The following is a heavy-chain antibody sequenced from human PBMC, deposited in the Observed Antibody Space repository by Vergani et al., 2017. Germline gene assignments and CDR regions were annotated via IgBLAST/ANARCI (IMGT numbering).Heavy chain of an antibody. D-gene: IGHD2-2*01. J-gene: IGHJ3*02. Sequence: QVQLQQWGAGLLKPSETLSLTCAVYGGSFSGYYWSWIRQPPGKGLEWIGEINHSGSTNYNPSLKSRVTISVDTSKNQFSLKLSSVSAACTAVYYCARGGGDIVVVPAGKRTAFDIWGQGTMVTVSS. CDR1: GGSFSGYY. CDR2: INHSGST. CDR3: ARGGGDIVVVPAGKRTAFDI. V-gene: IGHV4-34*01.